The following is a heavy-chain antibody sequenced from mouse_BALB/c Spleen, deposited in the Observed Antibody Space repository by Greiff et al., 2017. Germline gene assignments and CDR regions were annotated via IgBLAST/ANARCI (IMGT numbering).Heavy chain of an antibody. CDR1: GYTFTSYW. J-gene: IGHJ4*01. CDR3: ARTDGYYYYAMDY. CDR2: INPSNGRT. D-gene: IGHD2-3*01. V-gene: IGHV1S81*02. Sequence: VQLQQPGAELVKPGASVKLSCKASGYTFTSYWMHWVKQRPGQGLEWIGEINPSNGRTNYNEKFKSKATLTVDKSSSTAYMQLSSLTSEDSAVYYCARTDGYYYYAMDYWGQGTSVTVSS.